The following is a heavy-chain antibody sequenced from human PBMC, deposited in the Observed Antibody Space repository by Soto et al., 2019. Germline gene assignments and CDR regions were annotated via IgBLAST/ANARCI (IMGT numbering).Heavy chain of an antibody. J-gene: IGHJ4*02. CDR2: IIPIFGTA. CDR3: ARERFYYGSGSPGFFDY. Sequence: SVKVSCKASGGTFSSYAISWLRQSPGQGLEWMGGIIPIFGTANYAQKFQGRVTITADESTSTAYMELSSLRSEDTAVYYCARERFYYGSGSPGFFDYWGQGTLVTVSS. CDR1: GGTFSSYA. V-gene: IGHV1-69*13. D-gene: IGHD3-10*01.